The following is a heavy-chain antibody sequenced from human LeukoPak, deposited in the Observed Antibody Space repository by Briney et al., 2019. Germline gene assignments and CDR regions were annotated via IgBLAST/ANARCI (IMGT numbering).Heavy chain of an antibody. Sequence: ASVKVSCKASGYTFTGYYMHWVRQAPGQELEWMGWINPNSGGTNYAQKFQGRVTMTRDTPISTAYMELSRLRSDDTAVYYCARAPPHYYYGMDVWGQGTTVTVSS. CDR1: GYTFTGYY. CDR2: INPNSGGT. J-gene: IGHJ6*02. V-gene: IGHV1-2*02. CDR3: ARAPPHYYYGMDV.